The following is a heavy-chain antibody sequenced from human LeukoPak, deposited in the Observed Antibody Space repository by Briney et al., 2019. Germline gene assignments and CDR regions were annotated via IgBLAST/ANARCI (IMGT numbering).Heavy chain of an antibody. Sequence: PGGSLRLFCAASDFTFSTFTMHWVRQAPGKGLEWVSSVSSSSRTINYADSVQGRSTVSRDNANNSMYLQINDLRREDTAVYYCARGSPRGGLDYWGQGTLVTVSS. D-gene: IGHD1-14*01. V-gene: IGHV3-48*01. J-gene: IGHJ4*02. CDR2: VSSSSRTI. CDR3: ARGSPRGGLDY. CDR1: DFTFSTFT.